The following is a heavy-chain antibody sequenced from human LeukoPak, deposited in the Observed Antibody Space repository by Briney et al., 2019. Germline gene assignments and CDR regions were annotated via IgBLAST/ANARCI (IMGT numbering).Heavy chain of an antibody. CDR3: AKDRDTSCTNGVCKVFDY. V-gene: IGHV3-66*01. D-gene: IGHD2-8*01. Sequence: GGSLRLSCAASGFTVSSNYMSWVRQAPGKGLEWVSVIYSGGSTYYADSVKGRFTISRDNSKNTLYLQMNSLRAEDTAVYYCAKDRDTSCTNGVCKVFDYWGQGTLVTVSS. J-gene: IGHJ4*02. CDR1: GFTVSSNY. CDR2: IYSGGST.